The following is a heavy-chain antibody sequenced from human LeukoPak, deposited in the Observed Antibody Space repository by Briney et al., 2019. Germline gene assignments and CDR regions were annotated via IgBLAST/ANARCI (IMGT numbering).Heavy chain of an antibody. V-gene: IGHV5-51*01. D-gene: IGHD4-17*01. CDR3: ARSVTTYPFDY. Sequence: GESLKISCTGSGYNFTNYWIGWVRQMPGKGLECMGIIYPGDSDIRYSPSFQGQVIISADKSISTAYLQWSSLKASDTAMYYCARSVTTYPFDYWGQGTLVTVSS. CDR1: GYNFTNYW. J-gene: IGHJ4*02. CDR2: IYPGDSDI.